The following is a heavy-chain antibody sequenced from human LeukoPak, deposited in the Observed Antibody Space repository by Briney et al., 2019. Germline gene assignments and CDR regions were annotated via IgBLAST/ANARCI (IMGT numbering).Heavy chain of an antibody. V-gene: IGHV4-61*05. J-gene: IGHJ5*02. Sequence: SETLSLTCTVSGGSISSSSYYWGWLRQPPGKGLEWIGYIYYSGSTNYNPSLKSRVTMSVDTSKSQFSLKLSSVTAADTAVYYCARGSSSSQQPALTWGQGTLVTVSS. CDR1: GGSISSSSYY. CDR2: IYYSGST. CDR3: ARGSSSSQQPALT. D-gene: IGHD6-13*01.